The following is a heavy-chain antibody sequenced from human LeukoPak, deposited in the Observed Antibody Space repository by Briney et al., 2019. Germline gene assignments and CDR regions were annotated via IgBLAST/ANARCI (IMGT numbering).Heavy chain of an antibody. J-gene: IGHJ4*02. CDR3: AKDESLYYYDSSGPFDY. D-gene: IGHD3-22*01. CDR1: GFTFSSYG. Sequence: GGSLRLSCAASGFTFSSYGMHWVRQAPGKGLEWVAVISYDGSNKYYADSVKGRFTISRDNSKNTLYLQMNSLRAEDTAVYYCAKDESLYYYDSSGPFDYWGQGTLVTVSS. CDR2: ISYDGSNK. V-gene: IGHV3-30*18.